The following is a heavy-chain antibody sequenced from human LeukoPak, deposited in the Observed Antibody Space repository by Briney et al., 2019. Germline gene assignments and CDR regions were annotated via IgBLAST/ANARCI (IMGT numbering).Heavy chain of an antibody. CDR2: MNPNSGNT. CDR3: ARGLRYCTNGVCYTYYFDY. D-gene: IGHD2-8*01. J-gene: IGHJ4*02. CDR1: GYTFTSYD. V-gene: IGHV1-8*01. Sequence: GASVKVSCKASGYTFTSYDINCVRQATGQGLEWMGWMNPNSGNTGYAQKFQGRVTMTRNTSISTAYMELSSLRSEDTAVYYCARGLRYCTNGVCYTYYFDYWGQGTLVTVSS.